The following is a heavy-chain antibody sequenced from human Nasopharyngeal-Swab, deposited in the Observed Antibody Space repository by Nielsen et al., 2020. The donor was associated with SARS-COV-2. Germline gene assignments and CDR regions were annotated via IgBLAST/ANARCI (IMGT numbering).Heavy chain of an antibody. V-gene: IGHV3-7*01. D-gene: IGHD3-10*01. CDR2: IKQDGSEK. Sequence: LPLTCAASGFTFSSYWMSWVRQAPGKGLEWVANIKQDGSEKYYVDSVKGRFTISRDNAKNSLYLQMNSLRAEDTAVYYCARDSKVRVVGFDYWGQGTLVTVSS. J-gene: IGHJ4*02. CDR3: ARDSKVRVVGFDY. CDR1: GFTFSSYW.